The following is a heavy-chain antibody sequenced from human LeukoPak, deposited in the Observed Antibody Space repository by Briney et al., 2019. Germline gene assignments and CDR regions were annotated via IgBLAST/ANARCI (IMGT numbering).Heavy chain of an antibody. CDR3: AKDRGPDMAVVDLIDH. D-gene: IGHD2-2*01. CDR1: GFTFNNYA. J-gene: IGHJ4*02. V-gene: IGHV3-33*06. CDR2: IWQDGDKK. Sequence: PGGSLRLSCVASGFTFNNYAMHWVRQAPGKGLEWLAIIWQDGDKKEYGDSVRGRFTVSRDNSKNTLYLQMNSLRADDTAFYCAKDRGPDMAVVDLIDHWGQGTLVAVSS.